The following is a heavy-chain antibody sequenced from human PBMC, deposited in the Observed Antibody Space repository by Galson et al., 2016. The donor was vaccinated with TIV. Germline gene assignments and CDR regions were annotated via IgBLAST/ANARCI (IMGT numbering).Heavy chain of an antibody. CDR2: IIPMIGTP. V-gene: IGHV1-69*06. CDR3: ARVVLAYSNYDGYYHGMDV. D-gene: IGHD4-11*01. J-gene: IGHJ6*02. CDR1: GDTFNSYG. Sequence: SVKVSCKASGDTFNSYGIAWVRQAPGQGLEWMGGIIPMIGTPKYAQKFQGRVTITADKSTSTAYTELSSLRSEDTARYYCARVVLAYSNYDGYYHGMDVWGQGTTVTVSS.